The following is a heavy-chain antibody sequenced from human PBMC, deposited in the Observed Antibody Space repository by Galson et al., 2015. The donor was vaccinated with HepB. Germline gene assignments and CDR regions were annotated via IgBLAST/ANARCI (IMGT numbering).Heavy chain of an antibody. V-gene: IGHV1-46*01. J-gene: IGHJ4*02. CDR3: ARGARVVVVITGELGY. CDR2: INPSGGST. CDR1: GYTFTSYY. D-gene: IGHD3-22*01. Sequence: SVKVSCKASGYTFTSYYMHWVRQAPGQGLEWMGIINPSGGSTSYAQKFQGRVTMTRDTSTSTVYMELSSLRSEDTAVYYCARGARVVVVITGELGYWGQGTLVTVSS.